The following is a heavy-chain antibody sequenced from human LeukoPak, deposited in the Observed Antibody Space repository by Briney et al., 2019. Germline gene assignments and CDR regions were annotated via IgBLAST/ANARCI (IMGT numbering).Heavy chain of an antibody. CDR3: ARERLSAFDI. CDR2: IIPIFGTA. CDR1: GGTFSSYA. V-gene: IGHV1-69*05. D-gene: IGHD2-21*02. Sequence: GSSVKVSCKASGGTFSSYAISWVRQAPGQGLEWMGGIIPIFGTANYAQKFQGRVTITTDESTCTAYMELSSLRSEDTAVYYCARERLSAFDIWGQGTMVTVSS. J-gene: IGHJ3*02.